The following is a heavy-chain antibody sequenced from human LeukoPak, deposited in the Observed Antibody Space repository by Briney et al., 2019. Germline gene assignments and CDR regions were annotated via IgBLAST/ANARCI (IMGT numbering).Heavy chain of an antibody. CDR3: ASSWVGNSSGWAYYYGMDV. CDR2: ISAYNGNT. Sequence: ASVKVSCKASGYTFTSYGISWVRQAPGQGLEWMGWISAYNGNTNYAQKLQGRVTMTTDTSTSTAYMELRSLRSDDTAVYYCASSWVGNSSGWAYYYGMDVWGQGTTVTVSS. J-gene: IGHJ6*02. D-gene: IGHD6-19*01. CDR1: GYTFTSYG. V-gene: IGHV1-18*01.